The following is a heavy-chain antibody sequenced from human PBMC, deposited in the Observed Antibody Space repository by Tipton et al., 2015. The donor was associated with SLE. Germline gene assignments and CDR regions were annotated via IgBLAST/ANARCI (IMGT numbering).Heavy chain of an antibody. CDR3: VRDWGSGSYYSGGLFNAFDV. V-gene: IGHV1-2*02. CDR2: INPNSGGT. D-gene: IGHD3-10*01. Sequence: QSGAEVKNPGASVNVSCKASGYIFTDYYMHWVRQAPGQGLEWMGWINPNSGGTNYAQKFQGRVTMTRDTSISTAYMELSRLRSDDTAVYYCVRDWGSGSYYSGGLFNAFDVWGQGTVVTVSS. J-gene: IGHJ3*01. CDR1: GYIFTDYY.